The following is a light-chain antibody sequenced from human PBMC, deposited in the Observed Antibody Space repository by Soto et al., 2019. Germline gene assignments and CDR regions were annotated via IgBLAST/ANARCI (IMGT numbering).Light chain of an antibody. V-gene: IGKV1-5*01. J-gene: IGKJ1*01. CDR2: DAS. CDR3: QQYSSYWT. Sequence: DIQMTQSPSTLSASVGDRVTITCRASQSISSWLAWYQQKPGKAPKLLIYDASSLESGVPSSLSGSGSGTEFTLTISSMKPDDFATYYCQQYSSYWTFGHGTQVDIK. CDR1: QSISSW.